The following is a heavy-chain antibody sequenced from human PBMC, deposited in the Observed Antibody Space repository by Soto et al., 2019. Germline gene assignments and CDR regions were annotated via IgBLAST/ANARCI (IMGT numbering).Heavy chain of an antibody. V-gene: IGHV4-59*01. Sequence: SLACTVSGGSISSYYWSLIRQPPGKGLEWIGYIYYSGSTNYNPSLKSRVTISVDTSKNQFSLKLSSVTAADTAVYYCARGRGSGSSFYYYGMDVWGQGTTVTVSS. CDR2: IYYSGST. D-gene: IGHD3-10*01. CDR1: GGSISSYY. CDR3: ARGRGSGSSFYYYGMDV. J-gene: IGHJ6*02.